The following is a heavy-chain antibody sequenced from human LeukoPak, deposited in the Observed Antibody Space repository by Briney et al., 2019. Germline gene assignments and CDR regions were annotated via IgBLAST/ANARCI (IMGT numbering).Heavy chain of an antibody. J-gene: IGHJ6*03. D-gene: IGHD2-2*01. CDR3: ARGAQYCSSTTCLYYYYYMDV. Sequence: PSETLSLTCTVSGGSISSYYWSWIRQPPGKGLEWIGYIYYSGSTKYNPSLKSRVTISVDTSKNQFSLKLSSVTAADTAVYFCARGAQYCSSTTCLYYYYYMDVWGKGTTVTISS. CDR1: GGSISSYY. CDR2: IYYSGST. V-gene: IGHV4-59*01.